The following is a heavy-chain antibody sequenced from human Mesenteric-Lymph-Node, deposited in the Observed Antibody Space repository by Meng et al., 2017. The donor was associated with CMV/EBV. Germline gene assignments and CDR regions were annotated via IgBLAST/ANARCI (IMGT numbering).Heavy chain of an antibody. Sequence: GGSLRLSCAASAFTFSSYGIHWVRQAPGEGLEWVALISFDGRDKYEDSVKGRFTMSRDDSRNMVYLQMNDLGPDDTAVYFCVRGGSDRAGGFDYWGQGTLVTVSS. D-gene: IGHD3-16*01. CDR1: AFTFSSYG. V-gene: IGHV3-30*03. CDR2: ISFDGRDK. CDR3: VRGGSDRAGGFDY. J-gene: IGHJ4*02.